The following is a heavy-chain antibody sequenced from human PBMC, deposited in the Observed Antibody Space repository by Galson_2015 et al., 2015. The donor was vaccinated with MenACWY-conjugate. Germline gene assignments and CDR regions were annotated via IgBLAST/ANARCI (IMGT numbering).Heavy chain of an antibody. CDR1: EFTFSNYG. Sequence: SLRLSCAVSEFTFSNYGMSWVRQAPGKGLEWVSSISGSGGSTNYKDSVKGRFTISRDNSKNMLYLQVNSLKGEDTAVYYCARSTDSRDYYPFDFWGQGTLVTVSS. CDR2: ISGSGGST. J-gene: IGHJ4*02. D-gene: IGHD3-22*01. CDR3: ARSTDSRDYYPFDF. V-gene: IGHV3-23*01.